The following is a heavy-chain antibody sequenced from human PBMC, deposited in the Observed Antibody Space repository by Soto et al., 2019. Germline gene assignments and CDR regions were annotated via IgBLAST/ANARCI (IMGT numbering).Heavy chain of an antibody. D-gene: IGHD2-8*01. V-gene: IGHV4-31*03. CDR1: GGSISSGGYY. Sequence: QVQLQESGPGLVKPSQTLSLTCTVSGGSISSGGYYWSWIRQHPGKGLEWIGYIYYSGSTYYNPALKSRFTISVDTSKNQFSRKLSSVTAADTAVYYCAREGGSTIDYWGQGTLVTVSS. CDR3: AREGGSTIDY. J-gene: IGHJ4*02. CDR2: IYYSGST.